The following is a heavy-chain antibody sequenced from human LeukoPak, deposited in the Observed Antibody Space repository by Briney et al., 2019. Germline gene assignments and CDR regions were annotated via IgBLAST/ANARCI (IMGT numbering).Heavy chain of an antibody. CDR1: GYTFTNYA. Sequence: ASVKVSCKASGYTFTNYAMNWVRQAPGQGLEWMGWINTNTGNPTYAQGFTGRFVFSLDTSVSTAYLQISSLKAEDTAVYYCARDVVVATAIRPDYWGQGTLVTVSS. V-gene: IGHV7-4-1*02. J-gene: IGHJ4*02. CDR2: INTNTGNP. CDR3: ARDVVVATAIRPDY. D-gene: IGHD2-21*02.